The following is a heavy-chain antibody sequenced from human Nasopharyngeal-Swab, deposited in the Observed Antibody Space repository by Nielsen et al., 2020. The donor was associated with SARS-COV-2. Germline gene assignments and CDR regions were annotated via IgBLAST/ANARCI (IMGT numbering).Heavy chain of an antibody. J-gene: IGHJ3*02. CDR2: ITRLGDIT. CDR3: VSEDSGYSFKI. D-gene: IGHD3-22*01. V-gene: IGHV3-64*02. Sequence: GGSLRLSCAASGFAFTTYDMHWFRQAPGKGLEYVSAITRLGDITFYADSVKGRFIISRDNSKNTLYLEMGSLRPEDTAVYYRVSEDSGYSFKIWGQGTMVTVSS. CDR1: GFAFTTYD.